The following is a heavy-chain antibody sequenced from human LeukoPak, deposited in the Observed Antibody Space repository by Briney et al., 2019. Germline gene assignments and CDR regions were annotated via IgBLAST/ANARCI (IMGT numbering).Heavy chain of an antibody. D-gene: IGHD5/OR15-5a*01. V-gene: IGHV1-24*01. CDR3: MSAFYMDV. Sequence: GASVKVSCQVSGYTRTELSINWVRQPPGKGLEWMGGFHPEGGETIHAQKFQGRVTMTADTSTDTAYMELSSLTSDDTAVYYRMSAFYMDVWGEGTTVTVSS. J-gene: IGHJ6*03. CDR2: FHPEGGET. CDR1: GYTRTELS.